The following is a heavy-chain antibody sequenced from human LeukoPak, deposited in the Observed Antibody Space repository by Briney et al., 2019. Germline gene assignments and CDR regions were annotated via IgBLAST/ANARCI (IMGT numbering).Heavy chain of an antibody. CDR1: GFTFSSYG. Sequence: PGRSLRLSCAASGFTFSSYGIHWVRQAPGKGLEWVAVIWSDGRDKYYADSVKGRFTISRDNSKNTLYLQMNSLRAEDTAVYYCARDLWGTSGYRFDYWGQGTLVTVSS. D-gene: IGHD3-22*01. CDR2: IWSDGRDK. J-gene: IGHJ4*02. V-gene: IGHV3-33*01. CDR3: ARDLWGTSGYRFDY.